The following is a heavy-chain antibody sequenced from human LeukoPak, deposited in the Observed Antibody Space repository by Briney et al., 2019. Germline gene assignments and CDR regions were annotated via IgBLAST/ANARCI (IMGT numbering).Heavy chain of an antibody. V-gene: IGHV3-23*01. J-gene: IGHJ5*02. Sequence: GGSLRLSCAATGFTFSTYAMTWVRQAPGKGLEWVSLISGTGGSTYYADSVKGRFTISRDNSKNTLYLQMNSLRAEDTAVYYCAKDYEPLVGVHRWGDWFDPWGQGTLVTVSS. CDR2: ISGTGGST. CDR3: AKDYEPLVGVHRWGDWFDP. CDR1: GFTFSTYA. D-gene: IGHD2-15*01.